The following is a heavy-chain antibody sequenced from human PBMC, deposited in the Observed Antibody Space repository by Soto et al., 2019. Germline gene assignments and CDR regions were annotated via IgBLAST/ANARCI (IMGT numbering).Heavy chain of an antibody. Sequence: ASVRVSCKASGYTFTGYYMHWVRQAPGQGLEWMGWINPNSGGTNYARKFQGWVTMTRDTSISTAYMELSRLRSDDTAVYYCARDFSPDYGDDQPYFDYWGQGTLVTVSS. J-gene: IGHJ4*02. V-gene: IGHV1-2*04. CDR2: INPNSGGT. CDR3: ARDFSPDYGDDQPYFDY. D-gene: IGHD4-17*01. CDR1: GYTFTGYY.